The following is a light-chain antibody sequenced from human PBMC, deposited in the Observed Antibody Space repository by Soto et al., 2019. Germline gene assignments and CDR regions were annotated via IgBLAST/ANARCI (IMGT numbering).Light chain of an antibody. J-gene: IGLJ1*01. CDR1: SSDIGGYNH. CDR2: DVT. Sequence: QSALTQPASVADSPGQSITISCTGTSSDIGGYNHVSWYQQHPGKAPKLMMYDVTKRLSGVCNRLSGSKSGSTASLIVSGPQAKDEADYYCVSYTSSTTYVFGTGTKVTVL. V-gene: IGLV2-14*01. CDR3: VSYTSSTTYV.